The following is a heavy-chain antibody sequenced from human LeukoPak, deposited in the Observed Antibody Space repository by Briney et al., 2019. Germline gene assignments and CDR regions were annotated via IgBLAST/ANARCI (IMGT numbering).Heavy chain of an antibody. Sequence: GASVKVSCKASGYTFTSYGINWVRQATGQGLEWMGWMNPNSGNTGYAQKFQGRVTMTRNTSISTAYMELSSLRSEDTAVYYCARGGTVGSSYLRMFESGYTHPDYWGQGTLVTVSS. V-gene: IGHV1-8*02. CDR1: GYTFTSYG. CDR2: MNPNSGNT. D-gene: IGHD6-13*01. J-gene: IGHJ4*02. CDR3: ARGGTVGSSYLRMFESGYTHPDY.